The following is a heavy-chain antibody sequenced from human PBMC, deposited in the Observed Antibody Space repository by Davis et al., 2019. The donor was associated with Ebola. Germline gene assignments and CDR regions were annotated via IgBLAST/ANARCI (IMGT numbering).Heavy chain of an antibody. D-gene: IGHD2-2*01. Sequence: SETLSLTCTVSGGSISSYYWSWIRQPPGKGLAWIGYIYYSGSTNYNPSLKSRVTISVDTSKNQFSLKLSSVTAADTAVYYCAGGCSSTSCYGVFDYWGQGTLVTVSS. V-gene: IGHV4-59*01. CDR3: AGGCSSTSCYGVFDY. CDR1: GGSISSYY. CDR2: IYYSGST. J-gene: IGHJ4*02.